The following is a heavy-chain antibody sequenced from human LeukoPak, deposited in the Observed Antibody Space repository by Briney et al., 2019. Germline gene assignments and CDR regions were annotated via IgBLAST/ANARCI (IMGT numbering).Heavy chain of an antibody. CDR2: IKQDGSEK. CDR3: ARGGDYGDYDFFDY. V-gene: IGHV3-7*01. D-gene: IGHD4-17*01. J-gene: IGHJ4*02. Sequence: PGGSLRLSCAASGFTFSSYWLSWVRQAPGKGLEWVANIKQDGSEKYYVDPVKGRFTNSRDNAKNSLYLQMNSLRAEDTAVYYCARGGDYGDYDFFDYWGQGTLVTVSS. CDR1: GFTFSSYW.